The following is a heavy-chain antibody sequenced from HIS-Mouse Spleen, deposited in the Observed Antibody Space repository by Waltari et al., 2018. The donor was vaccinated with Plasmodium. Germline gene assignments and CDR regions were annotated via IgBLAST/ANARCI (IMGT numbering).Heavy chain of an antibody. D-gene: IGHD7-27*01. CDR1: GFTFSSYG. CDR2: ISYDGSNK. CDR3: ATSGLTGGTYYFDY. Sequence: QVQLVESGGGVVQPGGSLRLPGAGSGFTFSSYGMHWVRQAPGKGLEWVAVISYDGSNKYYADSVKGRFTISRDNSKNTLYLQMNSLRAEDTAVYYCATSGLTGGTYYFDYWGQGTLVTVSS. V-gene: IGHV3-30*03. J-gene: IGHJ4*02.